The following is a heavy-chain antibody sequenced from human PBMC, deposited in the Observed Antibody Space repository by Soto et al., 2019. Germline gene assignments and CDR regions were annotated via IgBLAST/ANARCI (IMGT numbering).Heavy chain of an antibody. Sequence: SVKVSCKASGGTFSSYAISWVRQAPGQGLEWMGGIIPIFGTANYAQKFQGRVTITADESTSTAYMELSSLGSEDTAVYYCATNGDITMIVVVTGCAFDIWGQGTMVTVSS. CDR3: ATNGDITMIVVVTGCAFDI. D-gene: IGHD3-22*01. V-gene: IGHV1-69*13. CDR1: GGTFSSYA. J-gene: IGHJ3*02. CDR2: IIPIFGTA.